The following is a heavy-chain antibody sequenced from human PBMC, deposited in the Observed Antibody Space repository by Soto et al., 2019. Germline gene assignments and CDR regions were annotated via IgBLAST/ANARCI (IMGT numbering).Heavy chain of an antibody. J-gene: IGHJ4*02. D-gene: IGHD2-21*02. CDR2: INPSGGST. V-gene: IGHV1-46*01. CDR3: ARSIVVVTALDY. CDR1: GYTFTSYY. Sequence: ASVKVSCKASGYTFTSYYMHWVRQAPGQGLEWMGIINPSGGSTSYAQKFQGRVTMTRDTSTSTVYMELSSLRSEDTAVYYCARSIVVVTALDYWGQGTLVTGSS.